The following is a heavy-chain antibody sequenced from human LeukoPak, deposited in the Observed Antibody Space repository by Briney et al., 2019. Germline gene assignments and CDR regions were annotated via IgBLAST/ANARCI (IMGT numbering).Heavy chain of an antibody. CDR1: GFTFTTYD. Sequence: VGSLRLSCAASGFTFTTYDMHWVRQATGKGLEWVSAIGTTGDTYYPGSVKGRFTISRENAKNSLYLQMNSLRAGDTAVYYCARDRGAGHMDVWGKGTTVTISS. CDR2: IGTTGDT. V-gene: IGHV3-13*01. CDR3: ARDRGAGHMDV. D-gene: IGHD4/OR15-4a*01. J-gene: IGHJ6*03.